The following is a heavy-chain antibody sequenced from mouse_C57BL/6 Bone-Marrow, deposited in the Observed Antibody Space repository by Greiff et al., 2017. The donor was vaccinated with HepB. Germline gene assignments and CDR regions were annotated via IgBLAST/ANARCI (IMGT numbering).Heavy chain of an antibody. Sequence: FHLHQSLPELVKPGASVKISCKASGYSFTDYNMNWVKQSNGKSLEWIGVINPNYGTTSYNQKFKGKATLTVDQSSSTAYMQLNSLTSEDSAVYYCARHYGNYPSWFAYWGQGTLVTVSA. CDR1: GYSFTDYN. D-gene: IGHD2-1*01. CDR2: INPNYGTT. CDR3: ARHYGNYPSWFAY. V-gene: IGHV1-39*01. J-gene: IGHJ3*01.